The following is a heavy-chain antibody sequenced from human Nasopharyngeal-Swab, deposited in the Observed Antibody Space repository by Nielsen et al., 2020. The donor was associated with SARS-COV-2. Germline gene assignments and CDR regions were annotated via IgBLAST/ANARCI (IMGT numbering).Heavy chain of an antibody. V-gene: IGHV3-33*01. J-gene: IGHJ4*02. CDR2: IWYDGSNK. Sequence: GESLKISCAASGFTFSSYGMHRVRQAPGKGLEWVAVIWYDGSNKYYANSVKGRFTISRDNSKNTLYLQMNSLRAEDTAVYYCARELAAAGTGGNWGQGTLVTVSS. CDR1: GFTFSSYG. CDR3: ARELAAAGTGGN. D-gene: IGHD6-13*01.